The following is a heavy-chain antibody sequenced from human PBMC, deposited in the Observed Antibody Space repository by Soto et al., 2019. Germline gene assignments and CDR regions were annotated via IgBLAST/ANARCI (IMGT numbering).Heavy chain of an antibody. CDR2: IIPIFGTA. D-gene: IGHD3-10*01. CDR3: ARDLPPLPPNMVRDSTGS. Sequence: ASVKVSCKASGGTFSSYAISWVRQAPGQGLEWMGGIIPIFGTANYAQKFQGRVTITADESTSTAYMELSSLRSEDTAVYYCARDLPPLPPNMVRDSTGSWGQGTLVTVSS. V-gene: IGHV1-69*13. CDR1: GGTFSSYA. J-gene: IGHJ4*02.